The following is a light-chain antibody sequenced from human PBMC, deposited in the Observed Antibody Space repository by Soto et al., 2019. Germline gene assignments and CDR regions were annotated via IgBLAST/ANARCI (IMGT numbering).Light chain of an antibody. CDR1: QSVLYISNNKNY. Sequence: DIGMTQSPDSPAVSLGERATINCKSSQSVLYISNNKNYLSWYQQRPGQPPKLRIYWASTRESGVPDRFSGSGSGTDFTITISTLQAEDVAVYYCQHSYHTPHTLGGGTQVDIK. J-gene: IGKJ3*01. CDR2: WAS. CDR3: QHSYHTPHT. V-gene: IGKV4-1*01.